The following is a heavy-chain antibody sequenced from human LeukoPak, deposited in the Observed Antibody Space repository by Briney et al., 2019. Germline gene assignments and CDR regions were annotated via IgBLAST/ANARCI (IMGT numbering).Heavy chain of an antibody. D-gene: IGHD1-1*01. CDR2: IYPGNSDT. CDR1: GYTFTSWW. Sequence: ESLKISCKGSGYTFTSWWSGWVRQMPGKGLEWMGIIYPGNSDTRYSPSFQGQVTISADRSISTAYLQWSSLTASDTAIYYCARHGGYTWNDIYFDRWGQGALVTVSS. CDR3: ARHGGYTWNDIYFDR. J-gene: IGHJ5*02. V-gene: IGHV5-51*01.